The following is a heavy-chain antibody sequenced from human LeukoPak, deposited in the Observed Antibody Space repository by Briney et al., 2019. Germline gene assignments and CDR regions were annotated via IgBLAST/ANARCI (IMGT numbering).Heavy chain of an antibody. D-gene: IGHD5-18*01. Sequence: PSETLSLTCTVSGGSINGGNYYWTWLRQPAGKGLEWIGRISPSGSTNHNPSLTSRVTISVDTSKNQFSLKLNFVTAADTAVYYCARDRRGYSYDNAFDIWGQGTMVTVSS. J-gene: IGHJ3*02. CDR1: GGSINGGNYY. CDR3: ARDRRGYSYDNAFDI. CDR2: ISPSGST. V-gene: IGHV4-61*02.